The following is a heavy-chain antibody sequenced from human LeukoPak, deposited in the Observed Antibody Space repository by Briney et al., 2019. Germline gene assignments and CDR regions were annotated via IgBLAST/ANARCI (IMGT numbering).Heavy chain of an antibody. D-gene: IGHD3-10*01. J-gene: IGHJ4*02. CDR1: GFTFSNHG. V-gene: IGHV3-23*01. Sequence: GGSLRLSCATSGFTFSNHGMNWVRQAPGKGLEWVSGISPSGDIKYYADSVKGRFTISRDNSKNTVYLEVISLTDEDTAVYYCAKDDAWLRFGEWSQGTLVTVSS. CDR2: ISPSGDIK. CDR3: AKDDAWLRFGE.